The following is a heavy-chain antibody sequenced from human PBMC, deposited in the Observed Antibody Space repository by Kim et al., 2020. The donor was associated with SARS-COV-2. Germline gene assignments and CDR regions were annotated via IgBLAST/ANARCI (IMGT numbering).Heavy chain of an antibody. Sequence: GGSLRLSCAASGFTFSSYWMSWVRQAPGKGLEWVANIKQDGSEKYYVDSVKGRFTISRDNAKNSLYLQMNSLRAEDTAVYYCARDVVARPSDNFDYWGQGTLVTVSS. CDR1: GFTFSSYW. V-gene: IGHV3-7*01. CDR2: IKQDGSEK. CDR3: ARDVVARPSDNFDY. D-gene: IGHD2-15*01. J-gene: IGHJ4*02.